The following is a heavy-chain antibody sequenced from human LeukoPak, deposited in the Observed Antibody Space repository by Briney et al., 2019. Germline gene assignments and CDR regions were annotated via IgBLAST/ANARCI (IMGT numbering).Heavy chain of an antibody. CDR3: ARGQRLVTSSFDS. J-gene: IGHJ4*02. CDR2: VSGSGGNT. D-gene: IGHD6-13*01. Sequence: PGGSLRLSCAASGFTFSSYAMNWVRQPPGKGLEWVSAVSGSGGNTYYTDSVKDRFTISRDNSKNILFLQMSSLTAEDTALYYCARGQRLVTSSFDSWGQGTLVTVSS. V-gene: IGHV3-23*01. CDR1: GFTFSSYA.